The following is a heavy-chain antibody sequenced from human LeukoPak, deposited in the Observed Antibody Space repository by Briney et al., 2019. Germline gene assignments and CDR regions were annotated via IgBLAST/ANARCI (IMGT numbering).Heavy chain of an antibody. J-gene: IGHJ6*03. V-gene: IGHV3-23*01. CDR2: LSGSGGST. D-gene: IGHD5-12*01. CDR1: GFTFSSYA. CDR3: AKNIALGIWDNYYMDV. Sequence: PGGSLRLSCAASGFTFSSYAMTWVPQAPGKELEWVSVLSGSGGSTYYADSVKGRFTISRVNSKDTLYLQMNSLRAEDTAVYYCAKNIALGIWDNYYMDVWGKETTVTVSS.